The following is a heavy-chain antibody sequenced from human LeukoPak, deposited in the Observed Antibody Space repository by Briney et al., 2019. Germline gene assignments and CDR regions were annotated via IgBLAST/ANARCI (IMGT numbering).Heavy chain of an antibody. CDR2: INKDGSEK. D-gene: IGHD3/OR15-3a*01. CDR3: ARDFWTTNPESH. V-gene: IGHV3-7*01. CDR1: GFNFIYYS. Sequence: PGGSLRLSCAASGFNFIYYSMTWVRQAPGKGPEWVANINKDGSEKYYVDSVEGRFSISRDNAKNLLYLQMDSLRAEDMAVYYCARDFWTTNPESHWGQGTLVTVSS. J-gene: IGHJ4*02.